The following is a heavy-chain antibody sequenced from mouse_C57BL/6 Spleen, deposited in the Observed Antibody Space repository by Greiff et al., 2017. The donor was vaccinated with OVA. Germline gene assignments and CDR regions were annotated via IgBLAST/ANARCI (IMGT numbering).Heavy chain of an antibody. V-gene: IGHV1-5*01. J-gene: IGHJ4*01. CDR3: TREYYAMDY. CDR2: IYPGNSDT. Sequence: EVQLQQSGTVLARPGASVKMSCKTSGYTFTSYWMHWVKQRPGQGLEWIGAIYPGNSDTSYNQKFKGNAKLTAVTSASTAYMELSSLTNEDSAVYYCTREYYAMDYWGQGTSVTVSS. CDR1: GYTFTSYW.